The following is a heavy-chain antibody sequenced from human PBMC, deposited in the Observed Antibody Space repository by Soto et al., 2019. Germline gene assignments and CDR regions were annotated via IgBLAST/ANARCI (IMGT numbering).Heavy chain of an antibody. CDR2: IYTSAST. D-gene: IGHD3-10*01. V-gene: IGHV4-4*07. J-gene: IGHJ6*02. CDR1: GASVNTYS. CDR3: AKDREEGYNFYYGMDV. Sequence: SETLSLTCTVSGASVNTYSWSWMRQPAGKGLEWIGRIYTSASTNYSPSLKGRLSLSVDTSKNQVSLKLTSVTAADTAIYYCAKDREEGYNFYYGMDVWGQGTTVTVSS.